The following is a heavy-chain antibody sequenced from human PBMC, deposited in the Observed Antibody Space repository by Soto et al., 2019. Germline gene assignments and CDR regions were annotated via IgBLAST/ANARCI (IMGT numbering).Heavy chain of an antibody. CDR1: GFTFGSYA. J-gene: IGHJ4*02. Sequence: PGGSLRLSWAASGFTFGSYAMSWVRQAPGKGLEWVSGITGSGDSTYYADSVKGRFTISRDNSKNTLYLQMNSLRAEDTAVYFCAQYRMVYAIDYFDNWGQGTLVTVSS. CDR3: AQYRMVYAIDYFDN. V-gene: IGHV3-23*01. CDR2: ITGSGDST. D-gene: IGHD2-8*01.